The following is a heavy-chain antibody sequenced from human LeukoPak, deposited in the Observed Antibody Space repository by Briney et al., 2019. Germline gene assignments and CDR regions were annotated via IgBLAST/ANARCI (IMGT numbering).Heavy chain of an antibody. V-gene: IGHV1-46*01. J-gene: IGHJ4*02. CDR1: GYTFTSYY. D-gene: IGHD1-1*01. Sequence: GASVNVSCKASGYTFTSYYMHWVRQAPGQGLEWMGIINPSGGSTSYAQKFQGRVTMTRDTSTSTVYMELSSLRSEDTAVYYCARDRVNWNALDYWGQGTLVTVSS. CDR2: INPSGGST. CDR3: ARDRVNWNALDY.